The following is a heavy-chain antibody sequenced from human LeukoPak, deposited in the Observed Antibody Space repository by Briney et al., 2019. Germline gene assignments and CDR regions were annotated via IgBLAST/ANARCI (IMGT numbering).Heavy chain of an antibody. J-gene: IGHJ4*02. CDR1: GGSISSGGYY. V-gene: IGHV4-30-4*08. CDR2: IYYSGST. Sequence: PSQTLSLTCTVSGGSISSGGYYWSWIRQHPGKGLEWIGYIYYSGSTYYNPSLKSRVTISVDTSKNQFSLKLSSVTAADTAVYYCAMVRGVNYYFDYWGQGTLVTVSS. CDR3: AMVRGVNYYFDY. D-gene: IGHD3-10*01.